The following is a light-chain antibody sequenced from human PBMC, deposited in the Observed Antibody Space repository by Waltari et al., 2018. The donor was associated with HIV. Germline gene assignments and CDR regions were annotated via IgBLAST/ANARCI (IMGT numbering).Light chain of an antibody. J-gene: IGLJ1*01. CDR2: EVT. CDR3: SSYAGSNTYV. Sequence: QSALTQPPSASGSPGQSVTISCTGTSSDVGGYNYVSWYQQHPGKAPRLMIYEVTKRPSGVPDRSFGSKSGNTASLTVSGLQGDDEADYYCSSYAGSNTYVFGTGTKVTVL. CDR1: SSDVGGYNY. V-gene: IGLV2-8*01.